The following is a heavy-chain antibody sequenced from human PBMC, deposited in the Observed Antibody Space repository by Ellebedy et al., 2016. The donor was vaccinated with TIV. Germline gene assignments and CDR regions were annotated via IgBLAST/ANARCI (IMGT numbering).Heavy chain of an antibody. CDR3: ARDISSSSEDYGMDV. CDR1: GYTFTSYD. D-gene: IGHD6-6*01. Sequence: ASVTVSCXASGYTFTSYDINWVRQATGQGLGWMGWINPNSGGTNYAQKFQGRVTMTRDTSISTAYMELSRLRSDDTAVYYCARDISSSSEDYGMDVWGQGTTVTVSS. V-gene: IGHV1-2*02. CDR2: INPNSGGT. J-gene: IGHJ6*02.